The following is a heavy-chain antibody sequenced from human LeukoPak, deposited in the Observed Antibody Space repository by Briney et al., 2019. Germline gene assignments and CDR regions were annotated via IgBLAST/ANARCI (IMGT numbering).Heavy chain of an antibody. J-gene: IGHJ6*02. D-gene: IGHD3-3*01. V-gene: IGHV3-23*01. CDR1: GFTFSAYA. CDR3: ARVGVLRFLERPYGMDV. Sequence: GGSLRLSCAASGFTFSAYAMNWLRQAPGKGLEWVAAISDTAEGTFYTDSVKGRFTISRDNSRKMMYLQMNSLRDEDTAVYYCARVGVLRFLERPYGMDVWGQGTTVTVSS. CDR2: ISDTAEGT.